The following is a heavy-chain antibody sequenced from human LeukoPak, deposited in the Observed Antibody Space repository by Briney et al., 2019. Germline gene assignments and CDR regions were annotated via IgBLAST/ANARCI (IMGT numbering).Heavy chain of an antibody. CDR3: TRGGPFWSGYSDHNWFDP. V-gene: IGHV3-49*03. Sequence: GGSLRLSCTASGFTFGDYAMSWFRQAPGKGLEWVGFIRSKAYGGTTEYAASVKGRFTISRDDSKSIAYLQMNSLKTEDTAVYYCTRGGPFWSGYSDHNWFDPWGQGTPVTVSS. CDR2: IRSKAYGGTT. D-gene: IGHD3-3*01. CDR1: GFTFGDYA. J-gene: IGHJ5*02.